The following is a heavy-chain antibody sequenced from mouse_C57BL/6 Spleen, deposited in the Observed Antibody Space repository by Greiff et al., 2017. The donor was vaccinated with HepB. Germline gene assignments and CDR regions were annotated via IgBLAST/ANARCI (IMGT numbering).Heavy chain of an antibody. CDR2: ISDGGSYT. J-gene: IGHJ4*01. CDR1: GFTFSSYA. Sequence: EVKVEESGGGLVKPGGSLKLSCAASGFTFSSYAMSWVRQTPEKRLEWVATISDGGSYTYYPDNVKGRFTISRDNAKNNLYLQMSHLKSEDTAMYYCARDRGTTVVANHYYAMDYWGQGTSVTVSS. CDR3: ARDRGTTVVANHYYAMDY. D-gene: IGHD1-1*01. V-gene: IGHV5-4*01.